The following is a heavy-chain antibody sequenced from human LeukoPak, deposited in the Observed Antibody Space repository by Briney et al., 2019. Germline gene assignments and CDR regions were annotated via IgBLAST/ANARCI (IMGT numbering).Heavy chain of an antibody. V-gene: IGHV3-48*04. D-gene: IGHD3-9*01. Sequence: HPRGSLRLSCAASGFTFSSYGMSWVRQAPGKGLEWVSYISSSGSTIYYADSVKGRFTISRDNAKNSLYLQMNSLRAEDTAVYYCARATTYDILTGFSDYWGQGTLVTVSS. CDR3: ARATTYDILTGFSDY. CDR1: GFTFSSYG. CDR2: ISSSGSTI. J-gene: IGHJ4*02.